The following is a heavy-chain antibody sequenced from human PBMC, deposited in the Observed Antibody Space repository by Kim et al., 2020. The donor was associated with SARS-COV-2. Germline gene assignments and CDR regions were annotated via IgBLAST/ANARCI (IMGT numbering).Heavy chain of an antibody. CDR2: GST. J-gene: IGHJ4*02. V-gene: IGHV1-46*01. Sequence: GSTSYAQKFQGRVTMTRDTSTSTVYMELSSLRSEDTAVYYCARGFSLFDYWGQGTLVTVSS. D-gene: IGHD3-3*02. CDR3: ARGFSLFDY.